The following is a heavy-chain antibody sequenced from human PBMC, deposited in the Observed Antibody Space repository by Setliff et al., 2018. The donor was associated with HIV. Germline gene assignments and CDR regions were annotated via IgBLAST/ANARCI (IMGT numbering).Heavy chain of an antibody. CDR2: IKPDTGGT. J-gene: IGHJ4*02. Sequence: ASVKVSCKASGGTFSSYAISWVRQAPGQGLEWMGWIKPDTGGTNYAQKFQGRVTMTRDTSISTAYMELSRLRSDDTAVYYCARTLPQYTNLFDYWGQGTLVTVSS. V-gene: IGHV1-2*02. CDR3: ARTLPQYTNLFDY. D-gene: IGHD5-18*01. CDR1: GGTFSSYA.